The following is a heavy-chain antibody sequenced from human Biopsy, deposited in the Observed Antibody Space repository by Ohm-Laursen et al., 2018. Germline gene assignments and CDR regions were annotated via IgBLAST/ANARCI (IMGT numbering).Heavy chain of an antibody. V-gene: IGHV3-30*19. Sequence: SLRLSCSAAGFTFRTYSMHWVRLAPGKGLEWVAVISYDQITKHYADSVRGRFTISRDNSKNTLYLQVNSLRAEDTAVYYCAKDLSVYYYYGIDVWGQGTTVTVSS. J-gene: IGHJ6*02. CDR2: ISYDQITK. CDR1: GFTFRTYS. D-gene: IGHD5/OR15-5a*01. CDR3: AKDLSVYYYYGIDV.